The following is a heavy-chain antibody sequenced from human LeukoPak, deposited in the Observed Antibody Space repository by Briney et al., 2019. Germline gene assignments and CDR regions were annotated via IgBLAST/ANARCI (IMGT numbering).Heavy chain of an antibody. CDR1: GFTFGSYP. D-gene: IGHD2-15*01. CDR3: AKLGGYCSGGTRYYDY. CDR2: ISSNGGST. J-gene: IGHJ4*02. V-gene: IGHV3-64*01. Sequence: PGGSLRLSCAASGFTFGSYPMHWVRQAPGKGLEYVSAISSNGGSTYYANSVKGRFTISRDNSKNTLYLQMGSVRDEDMAVYYCAKLGGYCSGGTRYYDYWGQGTLVTVSS.